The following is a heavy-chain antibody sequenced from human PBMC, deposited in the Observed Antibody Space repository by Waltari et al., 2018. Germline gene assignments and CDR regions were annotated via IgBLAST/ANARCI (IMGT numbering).Heavy chain of an antibody. J-gene: IGHJ5*02. CDR1: GGSISSHY. CDR3: AQFGSGWYVGWFDP. D-gene: IGHD6-19*01. CDR2: IYYSGST. V-gene: IGHV4-59*11. Sequence: QVQLQESGPGLVKPSETLSLTCTVSGGSISSHYWSWIRQPPGKGLEWIGYIYYSGSTNYNPSLKSRVTISVDTSKNQFSLKLSSVTGADTAVYYCAQFGSGWYVGWFDPWGQGTLVTVSS.